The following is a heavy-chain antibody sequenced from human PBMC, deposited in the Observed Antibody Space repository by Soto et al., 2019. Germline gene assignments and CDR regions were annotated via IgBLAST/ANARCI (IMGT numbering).Heavy chain of an antibody. CDR1: GFSVINSY. Sequence: EMQLVETGGGLVQPGGSLRLSCAASGFSVINSYMTWVRLAPGMGLEWVSVIYSGGETLYADSVKGRFTISRDNSKNSLYLHMNSLRAEDTALYYSASGPGGYYDYWGQGTLVTVSS. V-gene: IGHV3-53*02. J-gene: IGHJ4*02. CDR2: IYSGGET. CDR3: ASGPGGYYDY. D-gene: IGHD3-22*01.